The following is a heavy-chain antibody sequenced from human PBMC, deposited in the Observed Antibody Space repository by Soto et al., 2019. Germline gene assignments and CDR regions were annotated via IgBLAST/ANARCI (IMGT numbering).Heavy chain of an antibody. Sequence: SETLSLTCTVSGGSISSGDYYWSWIRQPPGKGLEWIGYIYYSGSTYYNPSLKSRVTISVDTSKNQFSLKLSSVTAADTAVYYCARGRGSYFFDYWGQGTLGTVSS. D-gene: IGHD1-26*01. J-gene: IGHJ4*02. CDR2: IYYSGST. CDR3: ARGRGSYFFDY. CDR1: GGSISSGDYY. V-gene: IGHV4-30-4*01.